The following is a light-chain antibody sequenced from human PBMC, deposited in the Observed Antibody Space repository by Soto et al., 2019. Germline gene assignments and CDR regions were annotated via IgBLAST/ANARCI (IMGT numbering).Light chain of an antibody. CDR3: CSYAGSSTFLYV. Sequence: QSVLNQPASVSGSPGQSITISCTGTSSDVGSYNLVSWYQQHPGKAPKLMIYEGSKRPSGVSNRFSGSKSGNTAYLTISGLQAEYEADYYFCSYAGSSTFLYVFGTGTKLTVL. J-gene: IGLJ1*01. V-gene: IGLV2-23*03. CDR2: EGS. CDR1: SSDVGSYNL.